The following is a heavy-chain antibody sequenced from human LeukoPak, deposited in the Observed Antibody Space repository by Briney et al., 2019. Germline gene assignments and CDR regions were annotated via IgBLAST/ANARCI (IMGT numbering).Heavy chain of an antibody. CDR3: ARHLREDVLLWFGELLPASPYFDY. CDR2: INHSGST. J-gene: IGHJ4*02. D-gene: IGHD3-10*01. V-gene: IGHV4-34*01. CDR1: GGSFSGYY. Sequence: PSETLSLTCAVYGGSFSGYYWSWIRQPPGKGLEWIGEINHSGSTNYNTSLKSRVTISVDTSKNQFSLKLSSVTAADTAVYYCARHLREDVLLWFGELLPASPYFDYWGQGTLVTVSS.